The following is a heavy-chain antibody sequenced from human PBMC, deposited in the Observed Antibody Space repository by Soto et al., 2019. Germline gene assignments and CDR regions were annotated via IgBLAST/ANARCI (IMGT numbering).Heavy chain of an antibody. CDR1: GYSFTSYW. CDR3: AGGPGRKVYTAMVR. J-gene: IGHJ4*02. D-gene: IGHD5-18*01. CDR2: IDPSDSYT. Sequence: RGESLKISCKGSGYSFTSYWISWVRQMPGKGLEWMGRIDPSDSYTNYSPSFQGHVTISADKSISTAYLQWSSLKASDTAMYYCAGGPGRKVYTAMVRWGQGTLVTVSS. V-gene: IGHV5-10-1*01.